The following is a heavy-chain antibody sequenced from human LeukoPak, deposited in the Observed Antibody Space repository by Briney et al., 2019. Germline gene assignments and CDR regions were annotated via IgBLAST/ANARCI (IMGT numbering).Heavy chain of an antibody. CDR2: IYYSGST. CDR3: ARERHYNDSSGYGDAFDI. J-gene: IGHJ3*02. CDR1: GGSISSYY. Sequence: SETLSLTCTVSGGSISSYYWSWIRQPPGKGLEWIGYIYYSGSTNYNPSLKSRVTISVDTSKTQFSLKLSSVTAADTAVYYCARERHYNDSSGYGDAFDIWGQGTMVTVSS. V-gene: IGHV4-59*01. D-gene: IGHD3-22*01.